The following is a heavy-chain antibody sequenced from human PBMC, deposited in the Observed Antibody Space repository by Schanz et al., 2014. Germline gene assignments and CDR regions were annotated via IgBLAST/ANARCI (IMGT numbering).Heavy chain of an antibody. CDR3: AKTLFPGGTQTFGN. Sequence: VQLVESGGGLVKPGGSLRLSCAASGFTFSSYGMHWVRQAPGKGLEWVSAISGSGGSTYYADSAKGRFTISRDNSKSTLYVEMNSLRVEDTAVYYCAKTLFPGGTQTFGNWGRGTLVTVSS. D-gene: IGHD2-8*02. CDR2: ISGSGGST. V-gene: IGHV3-23*04. CDR1: GFTFSSYG. J-gene: IGHJ4*02.